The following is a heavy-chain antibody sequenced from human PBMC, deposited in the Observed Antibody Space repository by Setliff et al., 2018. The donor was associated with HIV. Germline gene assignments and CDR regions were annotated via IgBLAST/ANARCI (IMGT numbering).Heavy chain of an antibody. Sequence: GASVKVSCKVSGDTFNNYGLNWVRQAPGQGLEWMGGIIPIFKSADYAQKFQGRVTITTDESTSTAYMDLSSLKPEDTAIYYCARTSGDAYNYEGAFDVWGQGTLVTVSS. J-gene: IGHJ3*01. CDR1: GDTFNNYG. D-gene: IGHD5-12*01. CDR3: ARTSGDAYNYEGAFDV. V-gene: IGHV1-69*05. CDR2: IIPIFKSA.